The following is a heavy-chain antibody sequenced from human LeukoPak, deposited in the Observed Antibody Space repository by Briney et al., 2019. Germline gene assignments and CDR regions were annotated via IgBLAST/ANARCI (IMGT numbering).Heavy chain of an antibody. D-gene: IGHD3-22*01. Sequence: GGSLRLSCAASGFTFSSYAMHWARQAPGKGLEWVAVISYDGSNKYYADSVKGRFTISRDNSKNTLYLQMNSLRAEDTAVYYCAREGNDSSGYPSDYWGQGTLVTVSS. CDR2: ISYDGSNK. V-gene: IGHV3-30-3*01. J-gene: IGHJ4*02. CDR1: GFTFSSYA. CDR3: AREGNDSSGYPSDY.